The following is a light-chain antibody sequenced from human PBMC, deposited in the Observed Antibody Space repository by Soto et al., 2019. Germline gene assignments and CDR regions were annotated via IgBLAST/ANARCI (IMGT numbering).Light chain of an antibody. CDR1: QSVSIY. V-gene: IGKV3-11*01. CDR2: DAS. J-gene: IGKJ4*01. CDR3: QQRSNWPLT. Sequence: EIVLTQSPATVSLSPGERATLSFRASQSVSIYLAWYQQKPGQAPRLLIYDASNRASDIPARFSGSGSETDFTLTISSLEPEDFAIYYCQQRSNWPLTFGGGTKVDI.